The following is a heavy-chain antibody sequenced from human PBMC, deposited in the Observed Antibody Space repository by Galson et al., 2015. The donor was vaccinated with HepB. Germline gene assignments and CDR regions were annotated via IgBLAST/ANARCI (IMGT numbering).Heavy chain of an antibody. Sequence: SVKVSCKASGYTFTGYYMHWVRQAPGQGLEWMGWINPNSGGTNYAQKFQGWVTMTRDTSISTAYMELSRLRSDDTAVYYCARAPPVELTAYYFDYWGQGTLVTVSS. J-gene: IGHJ4*02. CDR2: INPNSGGT. V-gene: IGHV1-2*04. CDR3: ARAPPVELTAYYFDY. D-gene: IGHD1-7*01. CDR1: GYTFTGYY.